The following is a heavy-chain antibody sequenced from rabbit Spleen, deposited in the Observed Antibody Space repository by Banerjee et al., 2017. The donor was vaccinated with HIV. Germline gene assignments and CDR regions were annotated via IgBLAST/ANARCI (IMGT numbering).Heavy chain of an antibody. Sequence: QQQLEESGGGLVKPGGTLTLTCKASGFDLSSSTYMCWVRQAPGKGLEWIACIYGSSGNIFYASWVNGRFTISRSTSLNTVDLKMTSLTAADTATYFCARDTGTSFSTYGMDLWGPGTLVTVS. V-gene: IGHV1S43*01. J-gene: IGHJ6*01. D-gene: IGHD8-1*01. CDR1: GFDLSSSTY. CDR3: ARDTGTSFSTYGMDL. CDR2: IYGSSGNI.